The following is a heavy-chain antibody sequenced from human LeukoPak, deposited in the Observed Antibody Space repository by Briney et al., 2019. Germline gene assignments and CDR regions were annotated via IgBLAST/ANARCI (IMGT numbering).Heavy chain of an antibody. CDR1: GGSISSGDFY. CDR3: ARALGYCGSTKCNYGLDV. V-gene: IGHV4-30-4*01. CDR2: IYYSGST. J-gene: IGHJ6*02. Sequence: SETLSLTCTVSGGSISSGDFYWSWIRQPPGKGLEWIVYIYYSGSTYYNPSLKSRVTISVDTSKNEFSLKLSSVTAADTAVYYCARALGYCGSTKCNYGLDVWGQGTTVTVSS. D-gene: IGHD2-2*01.